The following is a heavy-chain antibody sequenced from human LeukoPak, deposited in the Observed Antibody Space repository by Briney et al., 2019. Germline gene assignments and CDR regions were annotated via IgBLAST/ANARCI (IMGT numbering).Heavy chain of an antibody. CDR2: IIPIFGTA. D-gene: IGHD3-3*01. Sequence: GVSVKVSCKASGGTFSSYAISWVRQAPGQGLEWMGGIIPIFGTANYAQKFQGRVTITTDESTSTAYMELSSLRSEDTAVYYCAITVFEGFPSISVLDYWGQGTLVTVSS. J-gene: IGHJ4*02. CDR3: AITVFEGFPSISVLDY. V-gene: IGHV1-69*05. CDR1: GGTFSSYA.